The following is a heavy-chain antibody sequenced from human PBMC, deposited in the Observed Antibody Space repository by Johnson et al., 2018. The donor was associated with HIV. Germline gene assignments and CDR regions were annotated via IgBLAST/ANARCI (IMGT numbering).Heavy chain of an antibody. CDR3: GKDRGVGTPRAFDI. J-gene: IGHJ3*02. CDR2: IRGSGGST. V-gene: IGHV3-23*04. D-gene: IGHD4-23*01. CDR1: GFTFSSYA. Sequence: VQLVESGGGLVQPGGSLRLSCAASGFTFSSYAMRWVRQAPGKGLEWVSAIRGSGGSTCYADSVKGRFTISRDNSKKTLYLQMNRLRAEDTAVDYGGKDRGVGTPRAFDICGQGTLVTVAS.